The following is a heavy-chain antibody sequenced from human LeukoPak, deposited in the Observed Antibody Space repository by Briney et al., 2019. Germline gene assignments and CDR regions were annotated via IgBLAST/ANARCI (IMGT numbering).Heavy chain of an antibody. J-gene: IGHJ4*02. CDR3: ARGKETDYYFDY. Sequence: GGSLRLSCAASGFTFSSYAMHWVRQAPGKGLEWVAVISYDGSNKYYADSVKGRFTISRDNSKNTLYLQMNSLRAEDTAVYYCARGKETDYYFDYWGQGTLVTVSS. V-gene: IGHV3-30-3*01. CDR1: GFTFSSYA. CDR2: ISYDGSNK.